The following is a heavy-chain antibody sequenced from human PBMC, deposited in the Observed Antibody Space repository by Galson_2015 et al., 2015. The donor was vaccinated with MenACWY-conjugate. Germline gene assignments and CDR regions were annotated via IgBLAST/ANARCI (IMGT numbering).Heavy chain of an antibody. J-gene: IGHJ4*01. CDR1: GFTFSTYS. CDR2: ISSSSSTI. Sequence: SLRLSCAASGFTFSTYSMNWVRQAPGKGLERVSYISSSSSTIYYADSVKGRFTISRDNAKNSLYLQMNTLRDEDTAVYYCARVPGYSYGYYDWWGHGTLVTVSS. CDR3: ARVPGYSYGYYDW. D-gene: IGHD5-18*01. V-gene: IGHV3-48*02.